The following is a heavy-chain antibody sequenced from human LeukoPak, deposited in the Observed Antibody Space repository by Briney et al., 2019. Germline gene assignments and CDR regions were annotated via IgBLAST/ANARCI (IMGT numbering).Heavy chain of an antibody. CDR2: IWYDGSNK. CDR1: GFTFSSYS. Sequence: GGSLRLSCAASGFTFSSYSMNWVRQAPGKGLEWVALIWYDGSNKYYADSVKGRFTISRDNSKNTLYLQMNSLRAEDTAVYYCAKAGYSSGWRNFDSWGQGTLVTVSS. CDR3: AKAGYSSGWRNFDS. J-gene: IGHJ4*02. V-gene: IGHV3-30*02. D-gene: IGHD6-19*01.